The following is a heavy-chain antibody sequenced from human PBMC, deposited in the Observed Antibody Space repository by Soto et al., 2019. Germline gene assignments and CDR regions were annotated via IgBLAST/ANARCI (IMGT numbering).Heavy chain of an antibody. D-gene: IGHD4-17*01. CDR2: FSAGGRA. V-gene: IGHV3-23*01. CDR3: AKESMPEHYGDTLFDY. J-gene: IGHJ4*02. Sequence: QLLESGEALISLGGPRKSPWKALESSLGVYAFTWARRPQGKGWEWVSTFSAGGRAYSADSVKGRFTIAKDTSKNTLILQARRLRAEDTAVYYCAKESMPEHYGDTLFDYWGQGTRVTVSS. CDR1: ESSLGVYA.